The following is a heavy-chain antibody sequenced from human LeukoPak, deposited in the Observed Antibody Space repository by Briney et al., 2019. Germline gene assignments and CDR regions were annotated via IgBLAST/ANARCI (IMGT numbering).Heavy chain of an antibody. D-gene: IGHD3-10*01. Sequence: PSETLSLTCAVSGGSISSGGYWSWVRQPPGKGLEWIGQIYISGSTNYNPSLDSRVTMSLDESRNQLSLRLKSMTAADTAVYYCTRHGSYSHGFWGQGALVTVAS. CDR3: TRHGSYSHGF. CDR2: IYISGST. J-gene: IGHJ4*02. V-gene: IGHV4-4*02. CDR1: GGSISSGGY.